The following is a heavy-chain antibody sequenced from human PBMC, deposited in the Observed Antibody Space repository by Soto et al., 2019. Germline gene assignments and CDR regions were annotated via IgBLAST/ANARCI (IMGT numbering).Heavy chain of an antibody. Sequence: SETLSLTCTVSGGSVSSGSYYWGWVRQPPGKGLEWIGYIHHSGTTNYNPSLKSRVTISVDTFKNQFSLKLTSVTAADTAMFYCARGGGYCSGTSCYTYFFDYWGQGALVTVSS. D-gene: IGHD2-2*01. CDR3: ARGGGYCSGTSCYTYFFDY. V-gene: IGHV4-61*01. CDR2: IHHSGTT. J-gene: IGHJ4*02. CDR1: GGSVSSGSYY.